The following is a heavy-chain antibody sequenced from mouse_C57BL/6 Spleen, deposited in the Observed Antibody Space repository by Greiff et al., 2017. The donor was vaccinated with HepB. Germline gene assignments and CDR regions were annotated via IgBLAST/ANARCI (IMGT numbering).Heavy chain of an antibody. CDR1: GYTFTSYW. D-gene: IGHD4-1*01. CDR2: IDPNSGGT. V-gene: IGHV1-72*01. CDR3: ASEVPPGLAY. J-gene: IGHJ3*01. Sequence: QVQLQQPGAELVKPGASVKLSCKASGYTFTSYWMHWVKQRPGRGLEWIGRIDPNSGGTKYNEKFKSKATLTVDKPSSTAYMQLSRLTAEDSAVYECASEVPPGLAYWGQGTLVTVSA.